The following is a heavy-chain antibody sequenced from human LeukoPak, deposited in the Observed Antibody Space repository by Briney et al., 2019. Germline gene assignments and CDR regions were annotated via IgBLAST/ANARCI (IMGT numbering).Heavy chain of an antibody. CDR2: ISGSSSYI. CDR3: ARDSSGWSHGGYYFDS. Sequence: GGSLRLSCAASGFIFSSYSMNWVRQAPGKGLEWVSSISGSSSYIYYADSMKGRFTISRDNAKNSLYLQMNSLRVEDTAVYYCARDSSGWSHGGYYFDSWGQGTLVTVS. CDR1: GFIFSSYS. D-gene: IGHD6-19*01. J-gene: IGHJ4*02. V-gene: IGHV3-21*01.